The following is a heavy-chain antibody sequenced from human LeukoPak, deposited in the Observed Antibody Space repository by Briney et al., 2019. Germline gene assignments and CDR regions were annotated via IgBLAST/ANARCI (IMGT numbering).Heavy chain of an antibody. CDR3: IKDRTGSYSFDY. CDR2: SGGVT. D-gene: IGHD1-26*01. CDR1: GFTLSSYS. J-gene: IGHJ4*02. Sequence: HPGASLRLSCSASGFTLSSYSMHWVRQAPGKGLEYVSTSGGVTYYADSVKGRFTISRDNAKNTLYLQMSSLRAEDTAVYYCIKDRTGSYSFDYWGQGTLVTASA. V-gene: IGHV3-64D*09.